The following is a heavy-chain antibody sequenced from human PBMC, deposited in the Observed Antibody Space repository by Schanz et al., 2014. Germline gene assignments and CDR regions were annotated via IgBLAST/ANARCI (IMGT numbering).Heavy chain of an antibody. CDR2: ITYNGDST. CDR3: AKPPPGYMISWYTYYFVS. D-gene: IGHD6-13*01. CDR1: GITFSVYW. Sequence: VQLLESGGGVVQPGGSLRLSCAASGITFSVYWMHWVRQAPGTGLEWVASITYNGDSTYYTDSVKGRFTISRDNSRNTLYLQMDGLRAEDTAVYYCAKPPPGYMISWYTYYFVSWGQGTLVTVSS. V-gene: IGHV3-23*01. J-gene: IGHJ4*02.